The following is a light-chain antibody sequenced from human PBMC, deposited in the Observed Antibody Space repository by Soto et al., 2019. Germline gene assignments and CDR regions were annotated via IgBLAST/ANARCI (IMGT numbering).Light chain of an antibody. CDR1: QSISSW. CDR2: KAS. CDR3: QHYNSNSEG. V-gene: IGKV1-5*03. J-gene: IGKJ1*01. Sequence: DIQMTQSPSTLSGSVGDRVTITCRASQSISSWLAWYQQKPGKAPKLLIYKASTLKSGVPSRFSGSGSGTEFALTISSLQPDDFATYYYQHYNSNSEGFGYGTNVHI.